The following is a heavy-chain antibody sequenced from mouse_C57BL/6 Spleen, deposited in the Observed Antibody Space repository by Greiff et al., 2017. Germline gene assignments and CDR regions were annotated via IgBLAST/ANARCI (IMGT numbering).Heavy chain of an antibody. CDR1: GFTFSDYG. J-gene: IGHJ4*01. CDR3: ARGVGRADAMDY. CDR2: ISSGSSTI. D-gene: IGHD4-1*01. V-gene: IGHV5-17*01. Sequence: EVQRVESGGGLVKPGGSLKLSCAASGFTFSDYGMHWVRQAPEKGLEWVAYISSGSSTIYYEDTVKGRFTISRDNAKNTLFLQMTRLRAEDTAMFYCARGVGRADAMDYWGQGTSVTVSS.